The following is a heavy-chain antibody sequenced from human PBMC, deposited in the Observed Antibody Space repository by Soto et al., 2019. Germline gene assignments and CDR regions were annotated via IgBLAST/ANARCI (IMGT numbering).Heavy chain of an antibody. D-gene: IGHD1-26*01. CDR3: ARGYSGTYRVDY. Sequence: EVQLVESGGGLVQPGGSLRLSCAASGFTFRTYWMHWVRQVPGKGLMWVSRINTDGTNTTYADAVKGRFTISRDNAKNTRLLQMSSLRAEDTAVYYCARGYSGTYRVDYWGQGTLVTVSS. CDR2: INTDGTNT. V-gene: IGHV3-74*01. CDR1: GFTFRTYW. J-gene: IGHJ4*02.